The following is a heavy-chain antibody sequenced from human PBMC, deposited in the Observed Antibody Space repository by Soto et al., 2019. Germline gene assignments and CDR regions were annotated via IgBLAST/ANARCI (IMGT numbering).Heavy chain of an antibody. CDR2: IKQDGSEK. Sequence: GGSLRLSCAASGFTFSSYWMSWVRQAPGKGLEWVANIKQDGSEKFYVDSVKGRFTISRDNAKNSLYLQMNSLRADDTAVYYCARVRGYSGYATRIFDYWGQGTLVTVSS. CDR1: GFTFSSYW. V-gene: IGHV3-7*01. CDR3: ARVRGYSGYATRIFDY. J-gene: IGHJ4*02. D-gene: IGHD5-12*01.